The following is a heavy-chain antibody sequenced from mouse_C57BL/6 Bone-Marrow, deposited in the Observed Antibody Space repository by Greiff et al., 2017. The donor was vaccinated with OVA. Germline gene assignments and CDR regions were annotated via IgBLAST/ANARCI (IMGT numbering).Heavy chain of an antibody. D-gene: IGHD3-2*02. CDR1: GYTFTDYY. CDR3: ARTGAQATDY. Sequence: EVQLQQSGPELVKPGASVKISCKASGYTFTDYYMNWVKQSHGKSLEWIGDINPNNGGTSYNQKFKGKATLTVDKSSSTAYMELRSLTSEDSAVYYCARTGAQATDYWGQGTTLTVSS. J-gene: IGHJ2*01. V-gene: IGHV1-26*01. CDR2: INPNNGGT.